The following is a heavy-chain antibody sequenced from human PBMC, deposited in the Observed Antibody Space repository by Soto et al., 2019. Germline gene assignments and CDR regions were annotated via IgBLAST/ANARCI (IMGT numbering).Heavy chain of an antibody. CDR1: GGSISSYY. V-gene: IGHV4-59*01. CDR2: IYYSGST. D-gene: IGHD6-6*01. Sequence: QVQLQESGPGLVKPSETLSLTCTVSGGSISSYYWSWIRQPPGKGLEWIGYIYYSGSTNYNPSLKSRVTISVDTSKNQFSLKLSSVTAADTAVYYCARGKGGYSSSSDWGQGTLVTVS. CDR3: ARGKGGYSSSSD. J-gene: IGHJ4*02.